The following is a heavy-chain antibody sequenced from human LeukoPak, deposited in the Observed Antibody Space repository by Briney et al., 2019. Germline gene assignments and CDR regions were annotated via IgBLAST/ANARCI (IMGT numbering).Heavy chain of an antibody. CDR3: ARDRIAAAGIRRFDY. V-gene: IGHV1-69*13. Sequence: GPSVQVSCKASGGTFSSYAISWVRQAPGQGLEWMGGIIPIFGTANYAQKFQGRVTITADESTSTAYMELSSLRSEDTAVYYCARDRIAAAGIRRFDYWGQGTLVTVSS. CDR2: IIPIFGTA. D-gene: IGHD6-13*01. J-gene: IGHJ4*02. CDR1: GGTFSSYA.